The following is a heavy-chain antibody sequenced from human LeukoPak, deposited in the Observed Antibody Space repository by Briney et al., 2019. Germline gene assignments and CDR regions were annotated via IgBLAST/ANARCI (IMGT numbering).Heavy chain of an antibody. D-gene: IGHD3-10*01. CDR2: IYSGGST. V-gene: IGHV3-66*01. J-gene: IGHJ4*02. Sequence: GGSLRLSCAASGFTVSSNYMSWVRQAPGKGLEWVSVIYSGGSTYYADSVKGRFTISRDNSKNTLYLQMNSLRAEDTAVYYCARVTEGFGETLYYFDYWGQGTLVTVSS. CDR3: ARVTEGFGETLYYFDY. CDR1: GFTVSSNY.